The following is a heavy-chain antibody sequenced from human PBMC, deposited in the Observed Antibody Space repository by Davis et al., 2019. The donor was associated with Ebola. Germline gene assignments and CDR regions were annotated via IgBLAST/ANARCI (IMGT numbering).Heavy chain of an antibody. V-gene: IGHV3-21*01. CDR3: ARLRGCSGGSCYSVPYGMDV. J-gene: IGHJ6*02. Sequence: LPLTCSASGFTFSSYSMNWVRQAPGKGLEWVSSISSSSSYIYYADSVKGRFTISRDNAKNSLYLQMNSLSAEDTAVYYCARLRGCSGGSCYSVPYGMDVWGQGTTVTVSS. D-gene: IGHD2-15*01. CDR2: ISSSSSYI. CDR1: GFTFSSYS.